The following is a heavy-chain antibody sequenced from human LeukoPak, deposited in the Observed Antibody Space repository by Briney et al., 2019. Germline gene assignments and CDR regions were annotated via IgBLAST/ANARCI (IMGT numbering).Heavy chain of an antibody. D-gene: IGHD1-14*01. Sequence: PGGSLRLSCAASGFTFSSYSMNWVRQAPGKGLEWVSSISSSSSYIYYADSVKCRFTFSSDNAKNSLYLQMNIPIAEATAVDYCSRAARRRSDEFDCRGEGTHVTDCS. CDR2: ISSSSSYI. V-gene: IGHV3-21*01. CDR3: SRAARRRSDEFDC. J-gene: IGHJ4*02. CDR1: GFTFSSYS.